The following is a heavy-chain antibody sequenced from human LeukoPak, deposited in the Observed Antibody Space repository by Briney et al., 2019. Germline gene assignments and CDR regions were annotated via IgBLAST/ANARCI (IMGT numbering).Heavy chain of an antibody. CDR2: INHSGST. V-gene: IGHV4-34*01. Sequence: SETLSLTCAAYGGTFSGYYWSWIRQPPGKGLEWIGEINHSGSTTYNPSLKSRVTISVDTSKNQFSLKLSTETAADTAVYYCARHKRGVADDYWGQGTLVTVSS. J-gene: IGHJ4*02. CDR1: GGTFSGYY. D-gene: IGHD6-19*01. CDR3: ARHKRGVADDY.